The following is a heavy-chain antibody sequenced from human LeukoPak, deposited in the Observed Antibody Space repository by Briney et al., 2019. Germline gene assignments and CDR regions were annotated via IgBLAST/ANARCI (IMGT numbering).Heavy chain of an antibody. J-gene: IGHJ4*02. Sequence: SLQIFCKTSGYSFTDYWIGWVRQMPGKGLEWWGFIFHSDSGTRYSPSFQCQVTISADKSIKTVYLYWSSLRASDTAIYYCVRAEDNLWEKNRYSYLFDLWGQGTLVTVSS. CDR2: IFHSDSGT. V-gene: IGHV5-51*01. CDR3: VRAEDNLWEKNRYSYLFDL. CDR1: GYSFTDYW. D-gene: IGHD3-16*02.